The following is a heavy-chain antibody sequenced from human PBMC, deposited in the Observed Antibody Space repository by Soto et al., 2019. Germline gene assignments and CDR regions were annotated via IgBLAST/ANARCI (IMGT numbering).Heavy chain of an antibody. V-gene: IGHV4-34*01. CDR2: INHSGST. J-gene: IGHJ5*02. CDR3: ARVWVGGVIRAHWFDP. D-gene: IGHD3-10*01. CDR1: GVSFSGYY. Sequence: QVQLQQWGAGLLKPSETLSLTCAVYGVSFSGYYWSWIRQPPGKGLEWIGEINHSGSTNYNPSLRSRVTIAVGTSTNQFSQKLGSVTAADTAVYYCARVWVGGVIRAHWFDPWGQGTLVTVSS.